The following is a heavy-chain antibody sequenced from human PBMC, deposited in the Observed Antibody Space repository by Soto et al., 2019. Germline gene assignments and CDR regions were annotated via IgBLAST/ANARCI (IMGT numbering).Heavy chain of an antibody. CDR1: GGSISSGDYY. CDR2: IYYSGST. D-gene: IGHD3-3*01. J-gene: IGHJ5*02. V-gene: IGHV4-30-4*01. CDR3: ARAGLEWSYNWFDP. Sequence: QVQLQESGPGLVKPSQTLSLTCTVSGGSISSGDYYWSWLRQPPGKGLEWIGYIYYSGSTYYNPSLQSRVTISVDTSMYQFSLKLSSVTAADTAVYYCARAGLEWSYNWFDPWGQGTLVTVSS.